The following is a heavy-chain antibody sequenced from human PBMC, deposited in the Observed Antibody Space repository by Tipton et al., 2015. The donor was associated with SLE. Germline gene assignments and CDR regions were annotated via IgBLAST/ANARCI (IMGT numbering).Heavy chain of an antibody. CDR3: ARDLVGPTGHGMDV. CDR2: ISYDGSNK. Sequence: LSLTCAASGFTFFTYAMHWVRQAPGKGLEWVAVISYDGSNKYYADSVKGRFTISRDNSKNTLYVQMNSLRAEDTAVYYCARDLVGPTGHGMDVWGQGTTVTVSS. J-gene: IGHJ6*02. CDR1: GFTFFTYA. V-gene: IGHV3-30*04. D-gene: IGHD1-26*01.